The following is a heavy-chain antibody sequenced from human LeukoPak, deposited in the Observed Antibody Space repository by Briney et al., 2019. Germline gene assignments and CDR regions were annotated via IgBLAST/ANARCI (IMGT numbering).Heavy chain of an antibody. CDR1: GGSISSYY. J-gene: IGHJ3*02. V-gene: IGHV4-30-4*01. CDR2: IYYSGST. CDR3: ATATTYAYCGGDCYSQVDAFDI. D-gene: IGHD2-21*02. Sequence: SETLSLTCTVSGGSISSYYWSWIRQPPGKGLEWIGYIYYSGSTYYNPSLKSRVTISVDTSKNQFSLKLSSVTAADTAVYYCATATTYAYCGGDCYSQVDAFDIWGQGTMVTVSS.